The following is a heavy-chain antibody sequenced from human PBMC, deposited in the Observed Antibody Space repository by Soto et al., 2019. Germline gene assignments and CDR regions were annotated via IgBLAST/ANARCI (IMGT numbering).Heavy chain of an antibody. CDR2: IYWHDDK. V-gene: IGHV2-5*01. CDR1: GFSLTTSGVG. J-gene: IGHJ4*02. CDR3: AHRILRTVFGLVTTTAIYFDF. Sequence: QITLNESGPTVVKPAETLTLTCTFSGFSLTTSGVGVGWIRQSPGKAPEWLALIYWHDDKRYSASLKSRLTITQDTAKNQVVLTMASVDPADTATYYCAHRILRTVFGLVTTTAIYFDFWGQGTPVVVSS. D-gene: IGHD3-3*01.